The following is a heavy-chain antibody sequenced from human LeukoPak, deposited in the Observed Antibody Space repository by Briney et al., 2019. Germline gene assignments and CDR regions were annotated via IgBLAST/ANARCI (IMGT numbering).Heavy chain of an antibody. CDR2: IRSKANSYAT. J-gene: IGHJ3*02. CDR3: TSGFDYGGHDAFDI. Sequence: PGGSLRLSCAASGFTFSGSAMHWVRQASGKGLEWVGRIRSKANSYATAYAASVKGRFTISRDDSKNTAYLQMSSLKTEDTAVYYCTSGFDYGGHDAFDIWGQGTMVTVSS. CDR1: GFTFSGSA. D-gene: IGHD4-23*01. V-gene: IGHV3-73*01.